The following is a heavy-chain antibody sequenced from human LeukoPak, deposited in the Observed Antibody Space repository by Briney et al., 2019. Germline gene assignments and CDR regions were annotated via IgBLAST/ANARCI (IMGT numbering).Heavy chain of an antibody. J-gene: IGHJ6*02. CDR2: IIPILGIA. CDR1: GGTFSSYA. CDR3: ARDEDYYDSSYGMDV. Sequence: SVKVSCKASGGTFSSYAISWVRQAPGQGLEWMGRIIPILGIANYAQKFQGRVTITADKSTSTAYMELSSLRSEDTAVYYCARDEDYYDSSYGMDVWGQGTTVTVSS. D-gene: IGHD3-22*01. V-gene: IGHV1-69*04.